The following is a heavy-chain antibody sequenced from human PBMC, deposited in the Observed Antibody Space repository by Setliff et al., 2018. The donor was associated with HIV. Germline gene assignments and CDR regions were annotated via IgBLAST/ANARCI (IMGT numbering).Heavy chain of an antibody. CDR2: IYSGGST. D-gene: IGHD3-3*01. CDR3: ARDVSWRVRTYIDY. J-gene: IGHJ4*02. CDR1: GFSVSSND. Sequence: GGSLRLSCAASGFSVSSNDMTWVRQAPGKGLEWVSLIYSGGSTHYADSVKGRFTISRDNSKNTLYLQMNSLTAEDTAVYYCARDVSWRVRTYIDYWGQGALVTVSS. V-gene: IGHV3-66*01.